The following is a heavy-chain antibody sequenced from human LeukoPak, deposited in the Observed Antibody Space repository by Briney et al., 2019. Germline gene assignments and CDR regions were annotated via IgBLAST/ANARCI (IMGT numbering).Heavy chain of an antibody. J-gene: IGHJ1*01. CDR2: IIPIFGTA. CDR3: ARDSSEFRSLIPH. D-gene: IGHD2-21*01. V-gene: IGHV1-69*01. CDR1: GGTFSSHA. Sequence: GSSVKVSRKASGGTFSSHAISWVRQAPGQGLEWMGGIIPIFGTAKYAQKFQGRVTITADESTSTAYMELSSLRSEDTAVYYCARDSSEFRSLIPHWGQGTLVTVSS.